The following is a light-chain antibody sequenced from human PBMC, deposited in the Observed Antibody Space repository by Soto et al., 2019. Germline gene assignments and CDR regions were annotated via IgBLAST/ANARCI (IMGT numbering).Light chain of an antibody. CDR1: SSNIGSNY. J-gene: IGLJ2*01. Sequence: QLVLTQPPSASGTPGQRVTISCSGSSSNIGSNYVYWYQQLPGTAPKLLIYNSNQRPSGVPDRFSGSKSGTSASLAISGLRSEDEADYYCAAWDDSLSVVVFGGGTQLTVL. V-gene: IGLV1-47*02. CDR3: AAWDDSLSVVV. CDR2: NSN.